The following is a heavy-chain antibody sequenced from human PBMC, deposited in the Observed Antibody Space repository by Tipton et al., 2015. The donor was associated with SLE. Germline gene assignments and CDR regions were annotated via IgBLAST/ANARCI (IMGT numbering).Heavy chain of an antibody. V-gene: IGHV3-23*01. D-gene: IGHD6-6*01. CDR2: ISGSGTTT. CDR1: EFTFSSYA. CDR3: ARGGPQLEY. Sequence: GSLRLSCAASEFTFSSYAMSWVRQAPGKGLEWVSVISGSGTTTHYADSVKGRFTISRDNSKNTLYLQMNSLRPEDTAIYYCARGGPQLEYWGQGTLVTVSS. J-gene: IGHJ4*02.